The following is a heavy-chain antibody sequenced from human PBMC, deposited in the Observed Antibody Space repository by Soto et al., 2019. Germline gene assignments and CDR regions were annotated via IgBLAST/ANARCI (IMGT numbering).Heavy chain of an antibody. Sequence: ASVKVSCKASGFTFTSYAITWVRQAPGQGLEWIGWISGYNGNTNYAQRFQGRVTMTTDTSTSTAYMELRSLRSDDTAVYYCAREGQLGYWGQGTLVTVS. J-gene: IGHJ4*02. CDR3: AREGQLGY. D-gene: IGHD6-6*01. CDR1: GFTFTSYA. CDR2: ISGYNGNT. V-gene: IGHV1-18*01.